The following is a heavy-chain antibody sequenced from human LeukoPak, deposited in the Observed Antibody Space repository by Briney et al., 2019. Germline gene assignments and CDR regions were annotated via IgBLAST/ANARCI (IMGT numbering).Heavy chain of an antibody. V-gene: IGHV4-30-4*01. D-gene: IGHD5-24*01. J-gene: IGHJ4*02. Sequence: PSQTLSLTCTVSGGSFSSGDYYWSWIRQPPGKGLEWIGYIYYSGSTYYNPSLKSRVTISVDTSKNQFSLKLSSVTAADTAVYYCARVPIEGVNYFDYWGQGTLVTVSS. CDR1: GGSFSSGDYY. CDR3: ARVPIEGVNYFDY. CDR2: IYYSGST.